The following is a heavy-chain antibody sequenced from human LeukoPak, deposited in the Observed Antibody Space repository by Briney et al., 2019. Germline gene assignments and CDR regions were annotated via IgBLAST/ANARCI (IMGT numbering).Heavy chain of an antibody. D-gene: IGHD3-10*01. CDR1: GGTFSSYA. CDR3: ARDPGYGSVAP. Sequence: ASVKVSCKASGGTFSSYAISWVRQAPGQGLERMGGIIPIFGTANYAQKFQGRVTITADESTSTAYMELSSLRSEDTAVYYCARDPGYGSVAPWGQGTLVTVSS. J-gene: IGHJ5*02. V-gene: IGHV1-69*13. CDR2: IIPIFGTA.